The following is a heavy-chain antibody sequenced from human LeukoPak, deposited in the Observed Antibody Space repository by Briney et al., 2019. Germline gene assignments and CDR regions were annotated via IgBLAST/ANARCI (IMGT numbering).Heavy chain of an antibody. CDR3: AKDISGSYNNLADAFDI. CDR2: ISWNSGSI. CDR1: GFTFDDYA. V-gene: IGHV3-9*01. Sequence: QPGRSLRLSCAASGFTFDDYAMHWVRQAPGKGLEWVSGISWNSGSIGYADPVKGRFTISRDNAKNSLYLQMNSLRAEDTALYYCAKDISGSYNNLADAFDIWGQGTMATVSS. J-gene: IGHJ3*02. D-gene: IGHD1-26*01.